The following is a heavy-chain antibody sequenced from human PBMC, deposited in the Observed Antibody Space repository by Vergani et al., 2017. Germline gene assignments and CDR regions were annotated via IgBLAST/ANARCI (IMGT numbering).Heavy chain of an antibody. CDR3: AGDECSSTSCYYRWFDP. J-gene: IGHJ5*02. CDR1: GGSISSSSYY. Sequence: QVQLQESGPGLVKPSETLSLTCTVSGGSISSSSYYWGWIRQPPGTGLEWIGSIYYSASTYYNPSLKSRVTISVDTAKNQFSLKRSSVTAADTAVYYCAGDECSSTSCYYRWFDPWGQGTLVTVSS. V-gene: IGHV4-39*07. D-gene: IGHD2-2*01. CDR2: IYYSAST.